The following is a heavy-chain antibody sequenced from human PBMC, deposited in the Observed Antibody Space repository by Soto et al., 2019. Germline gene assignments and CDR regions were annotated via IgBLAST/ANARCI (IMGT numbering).Heavy chain of an antibody. D-gene: IGHD2-2*01. CDR3: RSSTSCYDESCVDV. CDR2: LYHIGST. V-gene: IGHV4-38-2*01. J-gene: IGHJ6*02. CDR1: GYSISSGNY. Sequence: SETLSLTCAVSGYSISSGNYWAWIRQPPGRGLAWIGSLYHIGSTHYNTSLKSRVTISVDTSKNHFSLELSSVTAADTAIYYCRSSTSCYDESCVDVWGQGTMVTVSS.